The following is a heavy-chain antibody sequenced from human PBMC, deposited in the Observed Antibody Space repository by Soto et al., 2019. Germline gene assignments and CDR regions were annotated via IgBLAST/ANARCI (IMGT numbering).Heavy chain of an antibody. CDR3: ARVTRDGFSYWDFDS. D-gene: IGHD1-26*01. CDR2: IYYNGSA. Sequence: QMQLQESGPGLVKSSETLSLTCTVSGGSISSSSYYWGWIRQPPGKGLEWIGNIYYNGSAYYNPSLKSRVTISVDTSKNQFSLKLSSVTAADTAVYYCARVTRDGFSYWDFDSWGQGTLVTVSS. CDR1: GGSISSSSYY. J-gene: IGHJ4*02. V-gene: IGHV4-39*01.